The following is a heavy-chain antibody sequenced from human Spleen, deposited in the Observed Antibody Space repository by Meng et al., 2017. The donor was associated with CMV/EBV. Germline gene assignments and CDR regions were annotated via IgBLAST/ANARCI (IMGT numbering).Heavy chain of an antibody. CDR2: IYHSGST. V-gene: IGHV4-38-2*02. J-gene: IGHJ6*02. Sequence: SETLSLTCTVSGYSISSGYYWGWIRQPPGKGLEWIGSIYHSGSTYYNPSLKRRVTISVDTAKNHFSLRLSTVTAADTAVYYCARDRAPSSPTDYRYGMDVWGQGTTVTVSS. CDR1: GYSISSGYY. D-gene: IGHD2-2*01. CDR3: ARDRAPSSPTDYRYGMDV.